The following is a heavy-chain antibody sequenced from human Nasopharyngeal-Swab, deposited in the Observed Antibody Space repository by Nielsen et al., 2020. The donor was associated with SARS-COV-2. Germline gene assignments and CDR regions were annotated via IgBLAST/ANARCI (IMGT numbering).Heavy chain of an antibody. Sequence: GGSLRLSCAASGFTFSSYWMHWVRQDPGKGLVWVSRVNNDGSNTNYADSVKGRFTISRDNAKNTLYLQMNSLRAGDTAVYYCAKVLSHYGDYGNDAFDIWGQGTMVTVSS. V-gene: IGHV3-74*01. CDR1: GFTFSSYW. J-gene: IGHJ3*02. CDR2: VNNDGSNT. D-gene: IGHD4-17*01. CDR3: AKVLSHYGDYGNDAFDI.